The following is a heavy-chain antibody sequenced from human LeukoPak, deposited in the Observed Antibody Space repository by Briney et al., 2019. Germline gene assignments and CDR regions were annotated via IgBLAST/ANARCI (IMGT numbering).Heavy chain of an antibody. J-gene: IGHJ4*02. CDR2: IGGRDGST. CDR1: GFTFSSYG. V-gene: IGHV3-23*01. Sequence: GGSLRLSCAASGFTFSSYGMSWVRQAPGKGLEWVSAIGGRDGSTYYADSVKGRFTISRDNSKNTLYVQMNSLRAEDSAVYYCAKGHYYGSGSLDYWGQGTLVTVSS. CDR3: AKGHYYGSGSLDY. D-gene: IGHD3-10*01.